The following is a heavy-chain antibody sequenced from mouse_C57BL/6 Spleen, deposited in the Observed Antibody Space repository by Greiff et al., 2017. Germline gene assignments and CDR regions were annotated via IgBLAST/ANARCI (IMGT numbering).Heavy chain of an antibody. D-gene: IGHD1-1*01. CDR3: ARMRYYGTGYFDV. Sequence: QVQLKVSGPGILQPSQTLSLPCSFSGFSLSTFGMGVGWIRQPSGKGLEWLAHIWWDDDKYYNPALKSRLTISKDTSKNQVFLKIANVDTADTATYYCARMRYYGTGYFDVWGTGTTVTVSS. CDR2: IWWDDDK. CDR1: GFSLSTFGMG. V-gene: IGHV8-8*01. J-gene: IGHJ1*03.